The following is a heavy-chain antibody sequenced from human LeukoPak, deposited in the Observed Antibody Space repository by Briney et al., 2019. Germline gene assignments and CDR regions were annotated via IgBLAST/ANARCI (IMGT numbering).Heavy chain of an antibody. Sequence: PGGSLRLSCAASGFTFSSYSMNWVRQAPGKGVEWVSAISGSGGSTYYADSVKGRFTISRDNSKNTLYLQMNSLRAEDTAVYYCAKKGRVREFYFDYWGQGTLVTVSS. J-gene: IGHJ4*02. CDR3: AKKGRVREFYFDY. CDR1: GFTFSSYS. CDR2: ISGSGGST. V-gene: IGHV3-23*01. D-gene: IGHD3-10*01.